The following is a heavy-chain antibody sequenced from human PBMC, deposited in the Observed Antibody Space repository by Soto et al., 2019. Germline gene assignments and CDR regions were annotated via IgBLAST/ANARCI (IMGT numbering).Heavy chain of an antibody. CDR2: INPNSGGT. CDR3: ARDRYYGSGSYSHDAFDI. CDR1: GYTFTGYY. D-gene: IGHD3-10*01. Sequence: ASVKVSCKASGYTFTGYYMHWVRQAPGQGLEWMGWINPNSGGTNYAQKFQGWVTMTRDTSISTAYMELSRLRSDDTAVYYCARDRYYGSGSYSHDAFDIWGQGTMVTVSS. V-gene: IGHV1-2*04. J-gene: IGHJ3*02.